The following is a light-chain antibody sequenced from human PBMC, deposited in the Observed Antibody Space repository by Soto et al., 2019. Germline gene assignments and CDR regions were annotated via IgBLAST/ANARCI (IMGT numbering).Light chain of an antibody. CDR3: SSYTSISTRV. V-gene: IGLV2-14*01. CDR1: SSDVGGYNY. CDR2: GVS. J-gene: IGLJ3*02. Sequence: QSALTQPASVSGSPGRSITISCTGSSSDVGGYNYVSWYQHHPGTAPKLIIYGVSNRPSGVSNRFSGSKSGNTASLTVSRLQTEDEANYYCSSYTSISTRVFGGGTQLTVL.